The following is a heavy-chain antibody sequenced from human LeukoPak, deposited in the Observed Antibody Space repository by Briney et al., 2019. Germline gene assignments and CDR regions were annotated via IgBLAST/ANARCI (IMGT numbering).Heavy chain of an antibody. CDR2: IYPGDSKT. J-gene: IGHJ4*02. CDR1: GYTFTNFW. CDR3: ARFAYGGDYFPGHY. Sequence: GESLKISCTASGYTFTNFWIGWLRQMPGKGLEWMGIIYPGDSKTMYSPSFQGQVTISADKSISTAYLQWSSLKAPDTAMYYCARFAYGGDYFPGHYWGQGTLVTVSS. D-gene: IGHD2-21*01. V-gene: IGHV5-51*01.